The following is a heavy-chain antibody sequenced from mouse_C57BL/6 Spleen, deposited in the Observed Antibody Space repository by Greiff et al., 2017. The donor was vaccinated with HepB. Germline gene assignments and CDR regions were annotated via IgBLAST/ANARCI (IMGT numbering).Heavy chain of an antibody. V-gene: IGHV5-17*01. CDR3: ARGITTVVATGYFDY. CDR2: ISSGSSTI. J-gene: IGHJ2*01. Sequence: EVKLMESGGGLVKPGGSLKLSCAASGFTFSDYGMHWVRQAPEKGLEWVAYISSGSSTIYYADTVKGRFTISRDNAKNTLFLQMTSLRSEDTAMYYCARGITTVVATGYFDYWGQGTTLTVSS. CDR1: GFTFSDYG. D-gene: IGHD1-1*01.